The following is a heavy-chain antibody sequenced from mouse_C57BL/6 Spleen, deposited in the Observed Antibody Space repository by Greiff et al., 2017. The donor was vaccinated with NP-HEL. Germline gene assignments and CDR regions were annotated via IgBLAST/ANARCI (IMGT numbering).Heavy chain of an antibody. J-gene: IGHJ2*01. CDR2: IRLKSDNYAT. V-gene: IGHV6-3*01. D-gene: IGHD2-2*01. CDR1: GFTFSNYW. Sequence: EVKLMESGGGLVQPGGSMKLSCVASGFTFSNYWMNWVRQSPEKGLEWVAQIRLKSDNYATHYAESVKGRFTISRDDSKSSVYLQMNNLRAEDTGIYYCTGIYYGYDGAVDYWGQGTTLTVSS. CDR3: TGIYYGYDGAVDY.